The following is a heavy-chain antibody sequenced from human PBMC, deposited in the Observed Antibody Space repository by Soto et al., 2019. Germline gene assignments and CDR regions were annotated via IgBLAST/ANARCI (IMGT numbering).Heavy chain of an antibody. D-gene: IGHD3-22*01. J-gene: IGHJ4*02. V-gene: IGHV3-33*01. Sequence: GGSLRLSCAASGFTFSNYGMHWVRQAPGKGLEWVAVIWYDGSNKYYADSVKGRFTISRDNSKNTLYLQMNSLRAEDTAVYKCAREGPRYYYDSRDYSRPIRGFDYWGQGTLVTVSS. CDR3: AREGPRYYYDSRDYSRPIRGFDY. CDR2: IWYDGSNK. CDR1: GFTFSNYG.